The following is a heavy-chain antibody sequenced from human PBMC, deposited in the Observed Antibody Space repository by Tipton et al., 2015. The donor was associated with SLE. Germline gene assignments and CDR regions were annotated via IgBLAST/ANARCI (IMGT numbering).Heavy chain of an antibody. CDR3: ARLPDYFDH. Sequence: TLSLTCAVYGGSFSGHYWTWIRQPPGKGLEWIGEINHSGSTHYNPSLQSRVTISVDTSKNQFSLKLRSVTAADTAVYYCARLPDYFDHWGQGALVTVSS. V-gene: IGHV4-34*01. CDR2: INHSGST. CDR1: GGSFSGHY. J-gene: IGHJ4*02.